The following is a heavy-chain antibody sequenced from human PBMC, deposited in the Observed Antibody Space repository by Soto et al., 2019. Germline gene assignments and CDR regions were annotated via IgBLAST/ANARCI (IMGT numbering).Heavy chain of an antibody. D-gene: IGHD6-13*01. CDR3: ARPFGAGNYYYYGMDV. Sequence: GGSLRLSCAASGFTFSSYAMHWVRQAPGKGLEWVAVISYDGSNKYYADSVKGRFTTSRDNSKNTLYLQMNSLRAEDTAVYYCARPFGAGNYYYYGMDVWGQGTTVTVSS. V-gene: IGHV3-30-3*01. CDR1: GFTFSSYA. CDR2: ISYDGSNK. J-gene: IGHJ6*02.